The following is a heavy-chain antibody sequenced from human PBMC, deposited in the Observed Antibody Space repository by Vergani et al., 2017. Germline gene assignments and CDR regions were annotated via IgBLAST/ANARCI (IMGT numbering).Heavy chain of an antibody. V-gene: IGHV4-30-2*01. CDR3: ARRIPAAIVGWFDP. J-gene: IGHJ5*02. Sequence: QLQLQESGSGLVKPSQTLSLTCAVSGDSISSGGYSWSWIRQPPGKGLEWIGYIYHSGSTYYNPSLKSRVTISVDRSKNQFSLKLSSVTAADTAVYYCARRIPAAIVGWFDPWGQGTLVTVSS. CDR2: IYHSGST. CDR1: GDSISSGGYS. D-gene: IGHD2-2*01.